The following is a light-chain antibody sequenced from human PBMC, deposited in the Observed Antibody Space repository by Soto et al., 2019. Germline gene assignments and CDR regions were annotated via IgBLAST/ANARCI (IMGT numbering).Light chain of an antibody. CDR2: YAS. CDR3: QHFYNWPVT. CDR1: HNIGNN. V-gene: IGKV3-15*01. J-gene: IGKJ4*01. Sequence: VVLTQSPATLSVSPGETATFSCRASHNIGNNLAWYQHKPCQAPRLLISYASSGATGIPGRFSGSGSGTEFALNISSLQSDDSAVYYCQHFYNWPVTFGGGTKVEL.